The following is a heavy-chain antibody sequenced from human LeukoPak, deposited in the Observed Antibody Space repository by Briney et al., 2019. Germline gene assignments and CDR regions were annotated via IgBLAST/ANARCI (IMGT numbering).Heavy chain of an antibody. J-gene: IGHJ4*02. CDR2: ISSGSSFV. V-gene: IGHV3-21*01. CDR3: ATDGRTYGDPDY. CDR1: GFSFSSYA. D-gene: IGHD4-17*01. Sequence: GGSLRLSCAASGFSFSSYAFNWVRQAPGKGLDWVSSISSGSSFVYYADSVKGRFTISRDNAKNSLYLQMNSLRAEDTAVYYCATDGRTYGDPDYWGQGTLVTVSS.